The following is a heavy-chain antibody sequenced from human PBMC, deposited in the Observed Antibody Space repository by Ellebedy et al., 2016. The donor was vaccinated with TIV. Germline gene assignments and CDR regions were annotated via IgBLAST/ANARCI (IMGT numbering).Heavy chain of an antibody. CDR3: ARDDGIAAAGTFYGMDV. D-gene: IGHD6-13*01. V-gene: IGHV4-61*08. CDR2: IYYSGST. J-gene: IGHJ6*02. Sequence: SETLSLXCTVSGGAITSGGYYWSWISQHTGKGLEWIGYIYYSGSTNYNHSLKSRVTISVDTSKNQFSLKLSSVTAADTAVYYCARDDGIAAAGTFYGMDVWGQGTTVTVSS. CDR1: GGAITSGGYY.